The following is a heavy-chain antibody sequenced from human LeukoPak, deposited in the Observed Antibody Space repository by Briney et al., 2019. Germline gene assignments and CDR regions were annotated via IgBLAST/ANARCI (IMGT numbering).Heavy chain of an antibody. J-gene: IGHJ3*02. D-gene: IGHD7-27*01. CDR3: AREELGPDAFDI. CDR1: GFTFSSYS. CDR2: ISSSSSYI. V-gene: IGHV3-21*01. Sequence: GGSLRLSCAASGFTFSSYSMNWVRQAPGKGLGWVSSISSSSSYIYYADSVKGRFTISRDNAKNSLYLQMNSLRAEDTAVYYCAREELGPDAFDIWGQGTMVTVSS.